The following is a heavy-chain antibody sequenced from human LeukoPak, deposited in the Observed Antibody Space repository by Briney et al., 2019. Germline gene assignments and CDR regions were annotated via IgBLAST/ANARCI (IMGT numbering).Heavy chain of an antibody. CDR2: VYYTGST. Sequence: SETLSLTCSVSGGSISRSSYYWGWIRQPPGKGLEWIGSVYYTGSTYYNPSLKSRDTISIDTSKNQFSLKLSSVTATDTAVYYCVDHYDSRGYVWVWGQGTLVTVSS. J-gene: IGHJ4*02. CDR3: VDHYDSRGYVWV. V-gene: IGHV4-39*01. D-gene: IGHD3-22*01. CDR1: GGSISRSSYY.